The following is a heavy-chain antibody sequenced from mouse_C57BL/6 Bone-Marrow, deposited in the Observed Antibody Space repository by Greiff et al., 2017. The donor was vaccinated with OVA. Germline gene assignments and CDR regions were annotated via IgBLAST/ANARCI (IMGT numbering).Heavy chain of an antibody. CDR3: TRDHYYGCSPAWFAY. Sequence: EVKLVESGEGLVKPGGSLKLSCAASGFTFSSYAMSWVRQTPEKRLEWVAYISSGGDYIYYADTVKGRFTISRDNARNTLYLQMSSMKSEDTAMDYCTRDHYYGCSPAWFAYWGQGTLVTVSA. CDR2: ISSGGDYI. J-gene: IGHJ3*01. V-gene: IGHV5-9-1*02. D-gene: IGHD1-1*01. CDR1: GFTFSSYA.